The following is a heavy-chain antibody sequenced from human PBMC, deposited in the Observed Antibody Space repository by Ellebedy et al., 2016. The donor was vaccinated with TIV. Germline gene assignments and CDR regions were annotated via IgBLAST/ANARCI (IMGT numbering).Heavy chain of an antibody. Sequence: ASVKVSCKGSGYSFTIYWISWVRQMPGKGLEWMGRIDPSDSYTNYSPSFQGHVTISADKSISTAYLQWSSLKASDTAMYYCARRSGDGYNPFDYWGQGTLVTVSS. J-gene: IGHJ4*02. V-gene: IGHV5-10-1*01. D-gene: IGHD5-24*01. CDR1: GYSFTIYW. CDR3: ARRSGDGYNPFDY. CDR2: IDPSDSYT.